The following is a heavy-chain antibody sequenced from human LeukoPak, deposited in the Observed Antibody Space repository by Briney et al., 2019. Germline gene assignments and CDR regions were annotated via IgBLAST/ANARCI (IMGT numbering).Heavy chain of an antibody. Sequence: GGSLRLSCAASGFPFSSHWVSWFRQSPGKGLEWVAHINQDGSEEYYVDSVKGRFTISRDNARNSQFLQMNSLRTEDTAVYYCASGGGWVFFNWGQGTLVTV. CDR3: ASGGGWVFFN. CDR2: INQDGSEE. CDR1: GFPFSSHW. D-gene: IGHD6-19*01. J-gene: IGHJ4*02. V-gene: IGHV3-7*01.